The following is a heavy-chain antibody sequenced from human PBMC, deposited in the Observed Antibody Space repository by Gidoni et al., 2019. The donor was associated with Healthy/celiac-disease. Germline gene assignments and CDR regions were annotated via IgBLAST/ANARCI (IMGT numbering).Heavy chain of an antibody. CDR2: INHSGST. J-gene: IGHJ5*02. Sequence: QVQLQQWGAGLLKPSETLSLTCAVYGGSFSGYYWSWIRQPPGKGLEWIGEINHSGSTNYNPSLKSRVTKSVDTSKNQFSLKLSSVTAADTAVYYCARGLKQQRKPFDPWGQGTLVTVSS. D-gene: IGHD6-13*01. V-gene: IGHV4-34*01. CDR3: ARGLKQQRKPFDP. CDR1: GGSFSGYY.